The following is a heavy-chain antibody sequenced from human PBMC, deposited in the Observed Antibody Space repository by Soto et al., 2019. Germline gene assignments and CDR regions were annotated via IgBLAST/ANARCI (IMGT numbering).Heavy chain of an antibody. CDR2: IYYSGST. J-gene: IGHJ3*02. CDR1: GGSISSSSYY. D-gene: IGHD3-22*01. V-gene: IGHV4-39*01. Sequence: QLQLQESGPGLVKPSETLSLTCTVSGGSISSSSYYWGWIRQPPGKGLEWIGSIYYSGSTYYNPSLKSRVTISVDTSKNQFSLKLSSVTAADTAVYYCASRGMIVVVIPNAFDIWGQGTMVTVSS. CDR3: ASRGMIVVVIPNAFDI.